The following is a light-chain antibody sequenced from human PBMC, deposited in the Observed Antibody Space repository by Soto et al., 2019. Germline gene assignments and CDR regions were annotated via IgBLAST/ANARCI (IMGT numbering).Light chain of an antibody. CDR1: SSDVGANNY. Sequence: QSVLTQPPSASGSPGQSVTISCTGTSSDVGANNYVSWYQQHPGKAPKLMIYEVTKRPSGVPDRFSGSKSGNTASLTVSGLQAEDEADYYCSSHAGTNRVFGTGTKVTVL. CDR3: SSHAGTNRV. CDR2: EVT. J-gene: IGLJ1*01. V-gene: IGLV2-8*01.